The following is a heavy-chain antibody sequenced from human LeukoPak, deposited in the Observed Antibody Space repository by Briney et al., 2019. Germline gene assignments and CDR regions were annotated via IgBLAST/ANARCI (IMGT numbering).Heavy chain of an antibody. D-gene: IGHD3-10*01. CDR3: ARDSLRGGYFDY. V-gene: IGHV3-21*01. CDR2: ISSSSIYI. Sequence: GGSLRLSCAASGFTVSNNYMNWVRQAPGKGLEWVSSISSSSIYINYADSVKGRFTISRDNAKNSLYLQMNSLRAEDTAVYYCARDSLRGGYFDYWGQGTLVTVSS. J-gene: IGHJ4*02. CDR1: GFTVSNNY.